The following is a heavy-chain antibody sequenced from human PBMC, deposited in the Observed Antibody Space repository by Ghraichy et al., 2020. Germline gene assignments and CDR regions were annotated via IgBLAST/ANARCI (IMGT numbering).Heavy chain of an antibody. J-gene: IGHJ4*02. CDR3: AKDQFGGSGNYFRGALES. D-gene: IGHD3-10*01. CDR2: ISHDGTDT. Sequence: GGSLRLSCTAASGFIFSHYAMHWVRQAPGKGLEWVTVISHDGTDTHYADSVQGRFTVSRDNSKSALYLQMDGLKIEDTALYYCAKDQFGGSGNYFRGALESWGQGTLVTVSS. V-gene: IGHV3-30*04. CDR1: GFIFSHYA.